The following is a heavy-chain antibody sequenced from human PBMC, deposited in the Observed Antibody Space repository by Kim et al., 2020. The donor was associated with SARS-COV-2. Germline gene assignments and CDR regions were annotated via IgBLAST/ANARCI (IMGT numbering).Heavy chain of an antibody. V-gene: IGHV3-33*05. CDR1: GFTFSSYG. D-gene: IGHD3-10*01. J-gene: IGHJ4*02. CDR2: ISYDGSNK. CDR3: ARDPLLLWFGYFDY. Sequence: GGSLRLSCAASGFTFSSYGMHWVRQAPGKGLEWVAVISYDGSNKYYADSVKGLFTISRDNSKNTLYLQMNSLRAEDTAVYYCARDPLLLWFGYFDYWGQGALVTVSS.